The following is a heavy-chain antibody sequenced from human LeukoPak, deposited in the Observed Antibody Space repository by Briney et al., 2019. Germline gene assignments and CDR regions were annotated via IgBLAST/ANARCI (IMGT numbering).Heavy chain of an antibody. CDR3: ARHVPSAPAGQY. CDR1: GGSISSGSYC. V-gene: IGHV4-39*01. J-gene: IGHJ4*02. Sequence: SETLSLTCTVSGGSISSGSYCWGWIRQPPGKGLEWIGSIYYTGSTYYNPSLKSRVTISVDTSKNQFSLKLSSVTAADTAVYYCARHVPSAPAGQYWGQGTLVSVSP. D-gene: IGHD6-6*01. CDR2: IYYTGST.